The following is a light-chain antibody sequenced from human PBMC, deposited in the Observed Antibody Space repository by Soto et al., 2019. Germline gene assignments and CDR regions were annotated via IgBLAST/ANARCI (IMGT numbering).Light chain of an antibody. CDR3: HQRYNWPIT. CDR2: DAS. CDR1: QSISTY. V-gene: IGKV3-11*01. J-gene: IGKJ5*01. Sequence: EIVLTQSPVTLSLSPGERATLSCRASQSISTYLAWYQQTPGQAPRLLIYDASKRATGIPARFSGSGSGTDFTLTISSLEPEEFAVYYCHQRYNWPITFGQGTRLEIK.